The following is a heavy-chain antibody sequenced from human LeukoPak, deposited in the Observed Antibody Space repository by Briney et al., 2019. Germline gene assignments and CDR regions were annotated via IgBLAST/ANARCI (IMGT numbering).Heavy chain of an antibody. CDR1: GFTFDDYA. D-gene: IGHD2-21*02. V-gene: IGHV3-9*01. Sequence: PGRSLRLSCAASGFTFDDYAMHWVRQAPGKGLEWVSGISWNSGSIGYADSVKGRFTISRDNAKNSLYLQMNNLRAEDTALYYCAKTPGWLLGGDAFDIWGQGTMVTVSS. CDR3: AKTPGWLLGGDAFDI. CDR2: ISWNSGSI. J-gene: IGHJ3*02.